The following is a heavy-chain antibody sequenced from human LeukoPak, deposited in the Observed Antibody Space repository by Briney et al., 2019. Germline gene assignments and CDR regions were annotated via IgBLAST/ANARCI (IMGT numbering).Heavy chain of an antibody. CDR3: ARRRGSSSSLNWFDP. V-gene: IGHV3-7*01. J-gene: IGHJ5*02. D-gene: IGHD6-6*01. CDR2: IKQDGSEK. CDR1: GFTFSSYW. Sequence: GGSLRLSCAASGFTFSSYWMSWVRQAPGKGLEWVANIKQDGSEKYYVDSVKGRFTISRDNAKNSLYLQMNSLRAEDTAVYYCARRRGSSSSLNWFDPWGQGTLVTVSS.